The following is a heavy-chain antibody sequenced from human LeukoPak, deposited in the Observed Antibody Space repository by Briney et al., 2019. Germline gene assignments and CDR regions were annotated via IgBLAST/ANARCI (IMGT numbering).Heavy chain of an antibody. J-gene: IGHJ4*02. Sequence: GGSLRLSCAASGFTFSSYAMHWVRQAPGKGLEWVAVISYDGSNKYYADSVKSRFTISRDNSKNTLYLQMNSLRAEDTAVYYCARVSYYYDSSGYYYFDYWGQGTLVTVSS. CDR2: ISYDGSNK. CDR3: ARVSYYYDSSGYYYFDY. D-gene: IGHD3-22*01. CDR1: GFTFSSYA. V-gene: IGHV3-30*01.